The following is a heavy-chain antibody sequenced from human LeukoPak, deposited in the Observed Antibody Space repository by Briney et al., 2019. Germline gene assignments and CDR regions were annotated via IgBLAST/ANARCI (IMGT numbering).Heavy chain of an antibody. CDR1: GFTFSSYA. CDR2: ISGSGGST. J-gene: IGHJ5*02. CDR3: AKDLKPTKYSGSRNWFDP. Sequence: GGSLRLSCAASGFTFSSYAMSWVRQAPGKGLEWVSAISGSGGSTYYADSVKGRFTISRDNSKNTLYLQMNSLRAEDTAVYYCAKDLKPTKYSGSRNWFDPWGQGTLVTVSS. V-gene: IGHV3-23*01. D-gene: IGHD1-26*01.